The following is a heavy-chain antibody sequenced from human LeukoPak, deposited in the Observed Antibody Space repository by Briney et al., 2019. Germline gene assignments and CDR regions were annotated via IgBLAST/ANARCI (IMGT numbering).Heavy chain of an antibody. CDR1: GFTFSSYA. D-gene: IGHD6-19*01. Sequence: GGSLRLSCAASGFTFSSYAMHRVRQAPGKGLEWVAVISYDGSNKYYADSVKGRFTISRDNSKNTLYLQMNSLRAEDTAVYYCARGASSGWYSRRRGFDYWGQGTLVTVSS. J-gene: IGHJ4*02. CDR2: ISYDGSNK. V-gene: IGHV3-30-3*01. CDR3: ARGASSGWYSRRRGFDY.